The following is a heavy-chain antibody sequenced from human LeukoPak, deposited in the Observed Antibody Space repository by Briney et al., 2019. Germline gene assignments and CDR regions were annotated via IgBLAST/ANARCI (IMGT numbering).Heavy chain of an antibody. CDR2: IIPIFGTA. V-gene: IGHV1-69*13. J-gene: IGHJ4*02. D-gene: IGHD6-19*01. Sequence: ASVKVSCKASGGTFSSYAISWVRQAPGQGLEWMGGIIPIFGTANYAQKFQGRVTITADESTSTAYMELSSLRSEDTAVYYCARDLGTVAGNSRWGQGTLVTVPS. CDR1: GGTFSSYA. CDR3: ARDLGTVAGNSR.